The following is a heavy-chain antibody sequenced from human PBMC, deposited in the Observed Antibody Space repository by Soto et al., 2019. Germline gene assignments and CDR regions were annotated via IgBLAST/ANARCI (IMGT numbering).Heavy chain of an antibody. CDR1: GYSFTSYW. Sequence: PGESLKISCKGSGYSFTSYWISWVRQMPGKGLEWMGRIDPSDSYTNYSPSFQGHVTISADKSISTAYLQWSSLKASDTAMYYCARLEKYSSSSYYSYGMDVSGQGTTVTVSS. D-gene: IGHD6-6*01. CDR2: IDPSDSYT. CDR3: ARLEKYSSSSYYSYGMDV. J-gene: IGHJ6*02. V-gene: IGHV5-10-1*01.